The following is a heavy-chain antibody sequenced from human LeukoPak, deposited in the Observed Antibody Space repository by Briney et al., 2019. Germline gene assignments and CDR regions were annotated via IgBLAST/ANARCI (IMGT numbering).Heavy chain of an antibody. D-gene: IGHD6-6*01. J-gene: IGHJ6*03. CDR2: IAGDESQK. V-gene: IGHV3-7*01. Sequence: PGGSLRLSCVASGFSFTSSWMTWVRQAPGKGLEWVANIAGDESQKRYMDSVKGRFTISRDNAKNSLYLQMNSLRAEDTAVYYCARDRDSSSTSHYYYYYYMDVWGKGTTVTVPS. CDR1: GFSFTSSW. CDR3: ARDRDSSSTSHYYYYYYMDV.